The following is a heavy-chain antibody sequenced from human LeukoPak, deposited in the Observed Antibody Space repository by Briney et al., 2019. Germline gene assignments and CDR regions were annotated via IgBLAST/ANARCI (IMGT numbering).Heavy chain of an antibody. CDR2: ISSSGSTI. CDR3: ARDYYSSGWYVGYFQH. V-gene: IGHV3-11*01. J-gene: IGHJ1*01. CDR1: GFTFSDYY. Sequence: GGSLRLSCAASGFTFSDYYMSWIRQAPGKGLEWVSYISSSGSTIYYADSVKGRFTISRDNAKNSLYLQMNSLRAEDTAVYYCARDYYSSGWYVGYFQHWGQGTLVTVSS. D-gene: IGHD6-19*01.